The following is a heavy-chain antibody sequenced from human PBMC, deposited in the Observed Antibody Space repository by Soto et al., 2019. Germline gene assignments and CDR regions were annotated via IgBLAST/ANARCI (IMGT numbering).Heavy chain of an antibody. V-gene: IGHV4-34*01. CDR3: AAGRRSRFLEWSAVDH. Sequence: PSETLSLTCAVYGGSFSDYSWNWIRQPPGKGLEWIGEINHSGSTNYNPSLKSRVTISVDTSKNQFSLKLSSVTAADTAVYYCAAGRRSRFLEWSAVDHWGQGDLVTVSS. CDR1: GGSFSDYS. D-gene: IGHD3-3*01. CDR2: INHSGST. J-gene: IGHJ4*02.